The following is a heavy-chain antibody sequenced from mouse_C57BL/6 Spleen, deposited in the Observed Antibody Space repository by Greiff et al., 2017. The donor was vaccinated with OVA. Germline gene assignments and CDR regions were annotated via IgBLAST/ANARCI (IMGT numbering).Heavy chain of an antibody. CDR3: ARPSIYYDYDEGWYFDV. V-gene: IGHV1-64*01. Sequence: QVQLQQPGAELVKPGASVKLSCKASGYTFTSYWMHWVKQRPGQGLEWIGMIHPNSGSTNYNEKFKSKATLTVDKSSSTAYMQLSSLTSEGSAVYYCARPSIYYDYDEGWYFDVWGTGTTVTVSS. CDR1: GYTFTSYW. D-gene: IGHD2-4*01. J-gene: IGHJ1*03. CDR2: IHPNSGST.